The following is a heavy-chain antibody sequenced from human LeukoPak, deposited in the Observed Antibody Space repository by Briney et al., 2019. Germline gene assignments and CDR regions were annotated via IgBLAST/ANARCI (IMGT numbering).Heavy chain of an antibody. CDR2: MNPNSGNT. J-gene: IGHJ4*02. Sequence: ASVKVSCKASGYTFTSYDINWVRQATGQGLEWMGWMNPNSGNTGYAQKFQGRVTMTRNTSISTAYMELSSLRAEDTALYYCAKDRYSSSWYFFDYWGQGTLVTVSS. D-gene: IGHD6-13*01. CDR1: GYTFTSYD. CDR3: AKDRYSSSWYFFDY. V-gene: IGHV1-8*01.